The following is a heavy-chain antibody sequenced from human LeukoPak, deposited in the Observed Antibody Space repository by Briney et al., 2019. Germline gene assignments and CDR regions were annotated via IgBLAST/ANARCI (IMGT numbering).Heavy chain of an antibody. CDR1: GFTLSSYA. CDR3: ARGGIRPLDY. J-gene: IGHJ4*02. CDR2: ISGSGGST. D-gene: IGHD3-16*01. V-gene: IGHV3-23*01. Sequence: GGSLRLSCAASGFTLSSYAMSWVRQAPGKGLEWVSAISGSGGSTYYADSVKGRFTISRDNSKNTLYLQMNSLRAEDTAVYYCARGGIRPLDYWGQGTLVTVSS.